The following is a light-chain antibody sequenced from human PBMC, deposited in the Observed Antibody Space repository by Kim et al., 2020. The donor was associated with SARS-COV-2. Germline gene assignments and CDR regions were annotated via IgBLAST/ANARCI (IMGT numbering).Light chain of an antibody. CDR3: QQSGT. CDR1: QSVSSSY. J-gene: IGKJ1*01. Sequence: EVVLTQSPGTLSLSPGERATLSCRASQSVSSSYLAWYQQKPGQAPRLLIYGASSRATAIPDRFSGSGSGTDFTLTISRLEPEDFAVYYCQQSGTFGQGTKVDIK. V-gene: IGKV3-20*01. CDR2: GAS.